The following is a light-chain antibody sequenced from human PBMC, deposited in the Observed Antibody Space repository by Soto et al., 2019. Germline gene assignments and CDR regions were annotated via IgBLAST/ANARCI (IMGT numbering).Light chain of an antibody. CDR2: DAS. J-gene: IGKJ1*01. CDR1: QSVSSSY. Sequence: EIGFTPSPSTPSFSSGGRATLPCRASQSVSSSYLAWYQQKPGQAPRLLIYDASNRATGIPARFSGSGSGTEFTLTISSLQSEDFAVYYCHQYNNWPQTFGQGTKVDIK. CDR3: HQYNNWPQT. V-gene: IGKV3D-15*01.